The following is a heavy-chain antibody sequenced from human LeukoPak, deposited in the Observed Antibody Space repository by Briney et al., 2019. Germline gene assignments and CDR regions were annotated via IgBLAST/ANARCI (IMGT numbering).Heavy chain of an antibody. CDR3: ARARISPNHHFDY. J-gene: IGHJ4*02. Sequence: GGSLRLSCAASGFTFSSYSMNWVRQAPGKGLEWVSSISSSSSYIYYADSVKGRFTISRDNAKNSLYLQMNSLRAEDTAVYYCARARISPNHHFDYWGQGTLVTVSS. V-gene: IGHV3-21*01. CDR2: ISSSSSYI. D-gene: IGHD6-6*01. CDR1: GFTFSSYS.